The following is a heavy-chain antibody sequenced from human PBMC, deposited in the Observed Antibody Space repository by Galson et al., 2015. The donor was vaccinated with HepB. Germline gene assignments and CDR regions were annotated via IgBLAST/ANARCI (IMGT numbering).Heavy chain of an antibody. V-gene: IGHV5-10-1*01. J-gene: IGHJ4*02. Sequence: QSGAEVKKPGESLRISCKGSGYSFTSYWISWVRQMPGKDLEWMGRIDPGDSYTNYSPTFQGHVTISADKSIGTAYQQWSSLKASDTAMYYCARHNYYDSSCYSDLSPFDYWGQGTLVTVSS. CDR1: GYSFTSYW. D-gene: IGHD3-22*01. CDR2: IDPGDSYT. CDR3: ARHNYYDSSCYSDLSPFDY.